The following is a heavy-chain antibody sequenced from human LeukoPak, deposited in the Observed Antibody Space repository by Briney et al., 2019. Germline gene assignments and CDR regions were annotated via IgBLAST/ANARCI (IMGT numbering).Heavy chain of an antibody. V-gene: IGHV4-34*01. CDR1: GGSFSGYY. CDR3: ARTNYYGSGSHYRYFDY. D-gene: IGHD3-10*01. CDR2: INHSGST. J-gene: IGHJ4*02. Sequence: PSETLSLTCAVYGGSFSGYYWSWIRQPPGKGLEWIGEINHSGSTNYNPSLKSRVTVSVDTSKNQFSLKLSSVTAADTAAYYCARTNYYGSGSHYRYFDYWGQGTLVTVSS.